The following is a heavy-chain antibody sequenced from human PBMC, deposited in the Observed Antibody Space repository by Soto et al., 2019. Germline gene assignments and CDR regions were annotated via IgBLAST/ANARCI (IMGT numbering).Heavy chain of an antibody. CDR3: ARMTTVAFGPSRYYYGMDV. D-gene: IGHD4-4*01. J-gene: IGHJ6*02. Sequence: QVQLQESGPGLVKPSQTLSLTCTVSGGSISSGDYYWSWIRQPPGKGLEWIGYIYYSGSTYYNPSLKSRFTLSVATSKNQFSLKLSSVTAADTAVYYCARMTTVAFGPSRYYYGMDVWGQGTTVTVSS. CDR1: GGSISSGDYY. V-gene: IGHV4-30-4*01. CDR2: IYYSGST.